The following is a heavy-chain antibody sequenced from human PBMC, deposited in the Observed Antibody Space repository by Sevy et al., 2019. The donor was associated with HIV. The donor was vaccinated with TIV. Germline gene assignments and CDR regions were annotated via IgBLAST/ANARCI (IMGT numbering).Heavy chain of an antibody. J-gene: IGHJ4*02. D-gene: IGHD3-22*01. CDR3: ATSRSGYFDSSGYFIY. Sequence: GESLKISCKGSGYSFNSHWIGWVRHMPGKGLEWMGIVLPDDSSTRYSPSFEGQVTFSADKSTSTAYLQWSSLKASDTAIYYCATSRSGYFDSSGYFIYWGQGTLVTVSS. CDR2: VLPDDSST. V-gene: IGHV5-51*01. CDR1: GYSFNSHW.